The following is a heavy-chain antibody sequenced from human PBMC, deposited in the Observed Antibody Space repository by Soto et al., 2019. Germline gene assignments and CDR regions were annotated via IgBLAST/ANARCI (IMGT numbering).Heavy chain of an antibody. Sequence: PGGSLRLSCAASGFTFSSYWMSWVRQAPGKGLEWVANIKQDGSEKYYVDSVKGRFTISRDNAKNSLYLQMNSLRAEDTAVYYCARDPRYYYDSSGYYGVAWFDYWGQGTRGTVSP. CDR2: IKQDGSEK. V-gene: IGHV3-7*01. J-gene: IGHJ4*02. CDR1: GFTFSSYW. CDR3: ARDPRYYYDSSGYYGVAWFDY. D-gene: IGHD3-22*01.